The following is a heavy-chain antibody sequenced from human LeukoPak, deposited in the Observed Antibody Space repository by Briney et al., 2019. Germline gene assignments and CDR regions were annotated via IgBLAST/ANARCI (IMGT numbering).Heavy chain of an antibody. J-gene: IGHJ4*02. V-gene: IGHV4-39*01. CDR1: GGSISSDNYF. CDR2: IYYSGST. Sequence: NPSETLSLTCTVSGGSISSDNYFWGCIRQPPGKGLERIGSIYYSGSTHYNPSLKSRVTISVDTSKNQFSLKLSSVTAADTAVYYCARLAGYYYDISGYPKLIFLIDYWGRGTLVTVPS. D-gene: IGHD3-22*01. CDR3: ARLAGYYYDISGYPKLIFLIDY.